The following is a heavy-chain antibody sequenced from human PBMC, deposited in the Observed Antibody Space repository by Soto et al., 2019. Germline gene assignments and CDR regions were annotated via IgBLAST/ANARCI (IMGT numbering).Heavy chain of an antibody. D-gene: IGHD2-8*01. J-gene: IGHJ4*02. CDR3: ARDGSYCTNGVCFYYLDY. CDR1: GGSLNNYT. V-gene: IGHV1-69*06. Sequence: QMQLVQSGAEAKTPGSSVKVSCKASGGSLNNYTVSWVRQAPGQGLEWMGRIIPLFGKADYARKLQGRVTLTADKYTNTAYMELSSLRSEDTAMYFCARDGSYCTNGVCFYYLDYWGQGTLVTVSS. CDR2: IIPLFGKA.